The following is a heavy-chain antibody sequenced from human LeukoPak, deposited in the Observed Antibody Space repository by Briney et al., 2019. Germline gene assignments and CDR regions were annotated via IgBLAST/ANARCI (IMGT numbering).Heavy chain of an antibody. Sequence: ASVKVSCKATGYTFTNYDINWVRQATGQGLEWMGWMNPNSGNTGYAQKFQGRVTMTRNTSISTAYMELSSLRSEDTAVYYCERDRIVATIFRSGWFDPWGQGTLVTVSS. D-gene: IGHD5-12*01. CDR1: GYTFTNYD. V-gene: IGHV1-8*01. CDR3: ERDRIVATIFRSGWFDP. CDR2: MNPNSGNT. J-gene: IGHJ5*02.